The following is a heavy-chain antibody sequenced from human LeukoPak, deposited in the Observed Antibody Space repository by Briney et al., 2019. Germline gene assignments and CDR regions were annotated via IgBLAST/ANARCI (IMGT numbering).Heavy chain of an antibody. Sequence: GGSLRLSCAASRFIFSNYGMHWVPQAPGKGLEWVAFIRYDASNKYYADFVKGRFTISRDNSKNMLYLQMNSLRAEDTAVYYCAKDTTSFRYFDCWGQGTLVTVSS. CDR2: IRYDASNK. J-gene: IGHJ4*02. CDR3: AKDTTSFRYFDC. CDR1: RFIFSNYG. V-gene: IGHV3-30*02. D-gene: IGHD1-14*01.